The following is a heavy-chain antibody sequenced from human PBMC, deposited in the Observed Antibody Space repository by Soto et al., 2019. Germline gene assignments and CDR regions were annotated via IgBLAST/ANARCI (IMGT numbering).Heavy chain of an antibody. CDR1: GFTFSSCT. D-gene: IGHD2-15*01. Sequence: EVHLVESGGGLVKPGGSLRLSCAVSGFTFSSCTMNWVRQAPGKGLEWVSSISPSSGHIYYADSVKGRFTISRDNAKNSLYLQLTSLRGADTAVYYCSGCSGGACHRNYGMDVWGQGTTVTVSS. CDR3: SGCSGGACHRNYGMDV. J-gene: IGHJ6*02. CDR2: ISPSSGHI. V-gene: IGHV3-21*06.